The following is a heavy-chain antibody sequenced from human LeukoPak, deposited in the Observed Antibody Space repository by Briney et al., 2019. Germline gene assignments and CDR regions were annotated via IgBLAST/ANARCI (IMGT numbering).Heavy chain of an antibody. V-gene: IGHV4-31*03. D-gene: IGHD1-14*01. CDR3: ARASDGNLGAFDI. CDR2: IYYSGST. CDR1: GDSITSGGNY. Sequence: PSETLSLTCSVYGDSITSGGNYWTWIRQHPGKGREWIGYIYYSGSTYYNPSFKSRVSIPVEMSKNQFSLRLISVTVADTAVYYCARASDGNLGAFDIWGQGTVVTVSS. J-gene: IGHJ3*02.